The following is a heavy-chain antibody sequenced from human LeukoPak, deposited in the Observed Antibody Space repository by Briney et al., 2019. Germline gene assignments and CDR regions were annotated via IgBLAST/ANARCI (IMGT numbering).Heavy chain of an antibody. CDR1: GFTFSSSS. CDR2: ISSSSSYI. Sequence: GGSPRLSCAASGFTFSSSSMNWVRQAPGKGLEWVSSISSSSSYIYYADSLKGRFTISRDNAKNSLYLQMNSLRAEDTAVYYCASRTAMVTTDAFDIWGQGTMVTVSS. V-gene: IGHV3-21*01. D-gene: IGHD5-18*01. J-gene: IGHJ3*02. CDR3: ASRTAMVTTDAFDI.